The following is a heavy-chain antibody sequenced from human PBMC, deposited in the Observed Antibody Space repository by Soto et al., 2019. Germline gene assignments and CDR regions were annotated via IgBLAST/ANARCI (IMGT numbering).Heavy chain of an antibody. J-gene: IGHJ5*02. CDR3: ARQPIDYSNWFDH. Sequence: LSLTCTVSGGSISSGDYYWSWIRQPPGKGLEWIGYIYYSGSTYYNPSLKSRVTMSVDTSKNQSSLKLSCVTAADTAVYYCARQPIDYSNWFDHWGQGTLVTVSS. V-gene: IGHV4-30-4*01. CDR2: IYYSGST. D-gene: IGHD4-17*01. CDR1: GGSISSGDYY.